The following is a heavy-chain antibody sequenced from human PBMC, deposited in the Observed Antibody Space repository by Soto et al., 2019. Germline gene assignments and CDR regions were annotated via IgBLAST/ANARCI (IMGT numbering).Heavy chain of an antibody. CDR1: GFMFKSYV. CDR2: TSYDGNTK. Sequence: QLQLVESGGGVVQPGTSLRLSCTASGFMFKSYVMHWVRQAPGKGLEWVALTSYDGNTKYYGDSVKGRFTVSRDNSKNTLPLQMDSLGPEDTAFYYCARWGTTGGFVLWGQGTLVSVSS. V-gene: IGHV3-30*19. D-gene: IGHD3-16*01. J-gene: IGHJ4*02. CDR3: ARWGTTGGFVL.